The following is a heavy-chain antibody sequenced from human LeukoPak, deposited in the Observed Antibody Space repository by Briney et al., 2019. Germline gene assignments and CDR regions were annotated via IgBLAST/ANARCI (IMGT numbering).Heavy chain of an antibody. V-gene: IGHV1-18*01. CDR2: ISAYNGNT. J-gene: IGHJ4*02. CDR3: AIAFITGTTPGDY. Sequence: ASVKVSCKASGYTFTSYGISWVRQAPGQGLEWMGWISAYNGNTNYAQKLQGRVTLTTDTSTSTAYMELRSLRSVDTAVYYCAIAFITGTTPGDYWGQGTLVTVSS. CDR1: GYTFTSYG. D-gene: IGHD1-7*01.